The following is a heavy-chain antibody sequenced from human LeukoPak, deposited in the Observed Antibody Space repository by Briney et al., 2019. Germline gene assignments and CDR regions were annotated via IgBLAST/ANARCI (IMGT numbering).Heavy chain of an antibody. Sequence: GGSLRLSCAVSGFTFSSYAMSWVRQAPGKGLEWVSAISGSGGSTYYADSVKGRFTISRDNSKNTLYLQMNSLRAEDTAVYYCAQGGSSWHRITGAFDPWGQGTLVTVSS. J-gene: IGHJ5*02. CDR2: ISGSGGST. CDR3: AQGGSSWHRITGAFDP. D-gene: IGHD6-13*01. V-gene: IGHV3-23*01. CDR1: GFTFSSYA.